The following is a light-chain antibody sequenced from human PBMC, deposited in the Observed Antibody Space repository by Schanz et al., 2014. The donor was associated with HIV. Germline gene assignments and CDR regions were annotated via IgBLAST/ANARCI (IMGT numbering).Light chain of an antibody. J-gene: IGKJ1*01. CDR1: QSVLYSSNNKNY. CDR3: QQYYSTPLT. CDR2: WAS. Sequence: DIVMTQSPDSLAVSLGERATINCKSSQSVLYSSNNKNYLAWYQQKPGQPPKLLIYWASTRESGVPDRFSGSGSGTDFTLTISSLQVEDVAVYYCQQYYSTPLTFGQGTRVEIK. V-gene: IGKV4-1*01.